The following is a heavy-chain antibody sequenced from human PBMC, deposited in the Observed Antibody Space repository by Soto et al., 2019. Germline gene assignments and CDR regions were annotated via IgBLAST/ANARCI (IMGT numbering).Heavy chain of an antibody. CDR2: IYYSGST. D-gene: IGHD5-18*01. CDR3: ARDSTAMGSYYYYGMDV. Sequence: PSETRSLPRTVSGASISSGGYYWSWIRQHPGKGLEWIGYIYYSGSTYYNPSLKSRVTISVDTSKNQFSLKLSSVTAADTAVYYWARDSTAMGSYYYYGMDVWGQGTTVTVSS. J-gene: IGHJ6*02. V-gene: IGHV4-31*03. CDR1: GASISSGGYY.